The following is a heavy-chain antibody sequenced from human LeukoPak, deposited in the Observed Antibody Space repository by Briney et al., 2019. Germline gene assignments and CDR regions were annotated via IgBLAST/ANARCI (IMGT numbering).Heavy chain of an antibody. Sequence: ASVKVSCKASRGTFSSYAISWVRQAPGQGLEWMGRIIPILGIANYAQKFQGRVTITADKSTSTAYMELSSLRSEDTAVYYCARLFYGSGSYSLDYWGQGTLVTVSS. V-gene: IGHV1-69*04. CDR2: IIPILGIA. CDR3: ARLFYGSGSYSLDY. D-gene: IGHD3-10*01. CDR1: RGTFSSYA. J-gene: IGHJ4*02.